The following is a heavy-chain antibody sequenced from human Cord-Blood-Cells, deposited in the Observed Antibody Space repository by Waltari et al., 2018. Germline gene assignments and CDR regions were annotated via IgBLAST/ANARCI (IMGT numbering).Heavy chain of an antibody. CDR1: GFTFSSYW. CDR3: ARDRLTIFGVVIMGGGDAFDI. J-gene: IGHJ3*02. Sequence: EVQLVESGGGLVQPGGSLRLSCAASGFTFSSYWMSWVRQAPGKGLEWVANIKQDGSEKYYVDSVKGRFTISRDNAKNSLYLQMNSLRAEDTAVYYCARDRLTIFGVVIMGGGDAFDIWGQGTMVTVSS. V-gene: IGHV3-7*01. CDR2: IKQDGSEK. D-gene: IGHD3-3*01.